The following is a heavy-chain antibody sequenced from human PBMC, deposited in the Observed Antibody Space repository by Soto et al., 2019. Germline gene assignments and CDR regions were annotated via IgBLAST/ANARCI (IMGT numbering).Heavy chain of an antibody. CDR2: ISHDGSKT. V-gene: IGHV3-30*03. Sequence: GGSLRLSCAASGFTFNSYGIHWVRQAPGKGLEWVAVISHDGSKTNYADSVKGRVTISRDNSKDTVYLQMNSLRAEDTAVYYCARESNAHFDYWGQGTMVTVSS. CDR3: ARESNAHFDY. CDR1: GFTFNSYG. J-gene: IGHJ4*02. D-gene: IGHD7-27*01.